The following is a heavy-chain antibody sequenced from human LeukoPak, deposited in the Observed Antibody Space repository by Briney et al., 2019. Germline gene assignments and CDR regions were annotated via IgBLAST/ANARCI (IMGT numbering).Heavy chain of an antibody. CDR3: ATPLQLERTDAFDI. V-gene: IGHV1-2*02. Sequence: ASVKVSCKASGYTFTGYYKHWVRQAPGQGLEWMGWINPNSGGTNYAQKFQGRVTMTRDTSISTAYMELSRLRSDDTAMYYCATPLQLERTDAFDIWGQGTMVTVSS. CDR1: GYTFTGYY. J-gene: IGHJ3*02. D-gene: IGHD1-1*01. CDR2: INPNSGGT.